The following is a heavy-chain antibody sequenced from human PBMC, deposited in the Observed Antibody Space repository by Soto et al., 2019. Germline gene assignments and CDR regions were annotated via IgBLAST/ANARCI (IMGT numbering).Heavy chain of an antibody. D-gene: IGHD3-10*01. CDR3: ARDLWFGELGVYFDY. V-gene: IGHV3-30-3*01. Sequence: GGSLRLSCAASGFTFSSYAMHWVRQAPGKGLEWVAVISYDGSNKYYADSVKGRFTISRDNSKNTLYLQMNSLRAEDTAVYYCARDLWFGELGVYFDYWGQGTLVTVSS. J-gene: IGHJ4*02. CDR2: ISYDGSNK. CDR1: GFTFSSYA.